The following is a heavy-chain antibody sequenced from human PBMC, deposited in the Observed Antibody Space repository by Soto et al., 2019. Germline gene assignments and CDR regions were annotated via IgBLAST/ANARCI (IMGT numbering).Heavy chain of an antibody. CDR2: INAGNGNT. Sequence: ASVKVSCKASGGTFSSYAISWVRQAPGQGLEWMGWINAGNGNTKYSQKFQGRVTITRDTSASTAYMELSSLRSEDTAVYYCARVRKIVWYYYDSSGYYNPRALSGSLDDWGQGTLVTVSS. V-gene: IGHV1-3*01. D-gene: IGHD3-22*01. CDR3: ARVRKIVWYYYDSSGYYNPRALSGSLDD. J-gene: IGHJ4*02. CDR1: GGTFSSYA.